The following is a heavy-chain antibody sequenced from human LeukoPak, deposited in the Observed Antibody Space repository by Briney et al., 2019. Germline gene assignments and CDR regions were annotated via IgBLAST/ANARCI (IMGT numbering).Heavy chain of an antibody. CDR3: AGGRRDGRIDY. CDR1: GYTFTSYY. CDR2: INPSVGST. J-gene: IGHJ4*02. V-gene: IGHV1-46*01. D-gene: IGHD5-24*01. Sequence: ASVKVSCKASGYTFTSYYMHWVRQAPGQGLEWMGIINPSVGSTNYAQKFQGRVTMTRDTSTSTVYMELSSLRSEDTAVYYCAGGRRDGRIDYWGQGTLVTVSS.